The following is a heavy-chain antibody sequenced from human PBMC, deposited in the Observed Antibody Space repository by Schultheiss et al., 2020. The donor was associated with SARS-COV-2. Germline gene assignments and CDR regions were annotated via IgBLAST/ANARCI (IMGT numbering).Heavy chain of an antibody. Sequence: GESLKISCAASGFTFSSYAMSWVRQAPGKGLEWVSGISGSGGSTYYADSVKGRFTISRDNSKNTLYLQMNSLRAEDTAVYYCARQGVNYGDYGPFDPWGQGTLVTVSS. V-gene: IGHV3-23*01. D-gene: IGHD4-17*01. CDR1: GFTFSSYA. J-gene: IGHJ5*02. CDR3: ARQGVNYGDYGPFDP. CDR2: ISGSGGST.